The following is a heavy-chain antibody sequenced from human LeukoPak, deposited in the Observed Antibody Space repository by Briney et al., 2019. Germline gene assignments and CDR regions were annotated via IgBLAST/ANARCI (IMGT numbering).Heavy chain of an antibody. CDR3: ARDRNTDFWSGYYTNYFDY. CDR1: GFSDAW. V-gene: IGHV3-15*01. D-gene: IGHD3-3*01. J-gene: IGHJ4*02. CDR2: LKSKSDGGTT. Sequence: GGPLRLSCAASGFSDAWMSWVRQAPGKGLEWVGLLKSKSDGGTTDYAAPVKGRFTISRDNANNSLYLQMNSLRAEDTAVYYCARDRNTDFWSGYYTNYFDYWGQGTLVTVSS.